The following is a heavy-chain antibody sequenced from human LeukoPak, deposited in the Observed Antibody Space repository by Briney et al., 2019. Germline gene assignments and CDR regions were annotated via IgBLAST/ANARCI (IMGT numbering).Heavy chain of an antibody. CDR3: ARGYYDSSGYYPDHFDY. V-gene: IGHV3-23*01. CDR2: FSGSGGST. D-gene: IGHD3-22*01. J-gene: IGHJ4*02. CDR1: GFTFSSYA. Sequence: GGSLRLSCAASGFTFSSYAMSWVRQAPGKGLECISGFSGSGGSTYYADSVKGRFTISRDNAENSLYLQMNSLRAEDTAVYYCARGYYDSSGYYPDHFDYWGQGTLVTVSS.